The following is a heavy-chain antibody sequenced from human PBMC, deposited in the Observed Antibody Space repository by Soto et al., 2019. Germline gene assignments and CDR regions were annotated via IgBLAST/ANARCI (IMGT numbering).Heavy chain of an antibody. CDR3: ARTRTAFYRYYFDS. J-gene: IGHJ4*02. Sequence: GGSLRLSCAASGFTFSSYCMSWVRQAPGKWLEWVSGISGSGGATYYTDSVEGRFTISKDFSKNTVSLQMTGLRVDDTAVYYCARTRTAFYRYYFDSWGQGALVTVSS. V-gene: IGHV3-23*01. D-gene: IGHD2-21*02. CDR2: ISGSGGAT. CDR1: GFTFSSYC.